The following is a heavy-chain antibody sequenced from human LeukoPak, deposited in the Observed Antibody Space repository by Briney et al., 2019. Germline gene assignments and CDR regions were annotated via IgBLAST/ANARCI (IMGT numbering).Heavy chain of an antibody. CDR1: GYTFTGYY. V-gene: IGHV1-2*02. CDR3: ATPERGYSGYDFGS. Sequence: ASVKVSCKASGYTFTGYYMHWVRQAPGQGLEWMGWINPNSGGTNYAQKFQGRVTMTRDTSVSTAYMELSRLRSDDTAVYYCATPERGYSGYDFGSWGQGTLVTVSS. CDR2: INPNSGGT. J-gene: IGHJ4*02. D-gene: IGHD5-12*01.